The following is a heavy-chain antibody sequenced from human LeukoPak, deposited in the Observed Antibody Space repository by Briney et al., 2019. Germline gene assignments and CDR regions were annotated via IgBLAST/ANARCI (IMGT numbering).Heavy chain of an antibody. J-gene: IGHJ4*02. CDR1: GYTFTSYY. Sequence: GASVKVSCKASGYTFTSYYMHWVRQAPGQGIEWMGIINPSGGSTSYAQKFQGRVTMTRDTSTSTVYMQLSSLRSEETAVYYCARAPREDIVATIDYWGQGTLVTVSS. D-gene: IGHD5-12*01. CDR3: ARAPREDIVATIDY. CDR2: INPSGGST. V-gene: IGHV1-46*01.